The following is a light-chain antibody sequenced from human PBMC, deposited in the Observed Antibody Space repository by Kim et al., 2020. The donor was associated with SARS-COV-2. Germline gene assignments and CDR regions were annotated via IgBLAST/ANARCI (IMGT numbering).Light chain of an antibody. CDR3: QQYNNRRPIT. Sequence: SPGERFLLSCRASPSLSRNLAWSHPKPGQAPRLLIHGASTRATGTPARFSGSGSGTEFTLTFSSLQSVDFAVYFCQQYNNRRPITFGQGTRLEIK. CDR2: GAS. V-gene: IGKV3-15*01. J-gene: IGKJ5*01. CDR1: PSLSRN.